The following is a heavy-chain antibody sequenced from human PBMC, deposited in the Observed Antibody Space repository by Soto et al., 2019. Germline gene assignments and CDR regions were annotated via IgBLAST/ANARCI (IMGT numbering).Heavy chain of an antibody. CDR1: GGSISNFY. CDR2: IFYTGVT. D-gene: IGHD3-3*01. CDR3: AQSTHVRSATFDP. Sequence: SETLSLTCTVSGGSISNFYWNWIRQPPGKGLEWIGHIFYTGVTNYNPSLKSRVTISVDTSKNQFSLKLNSVTAADTAVYYWAQSTHVRSATFDPWGKGTLVTVDS. J-gene: IGHJ5*02. V-gene: IGHV4-59*08.